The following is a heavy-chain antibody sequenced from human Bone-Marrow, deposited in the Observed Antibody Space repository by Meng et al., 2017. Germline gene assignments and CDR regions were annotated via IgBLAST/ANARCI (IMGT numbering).Heavy chain of an antibody. CDR1: GYTFSAYW. Sequence: ASVKVSCKASGYTFSAYWIHWMRQAPGQGLEWMGWIHPKTGDTKYAQKFQGRVTMTRDTSISTMYLELSSLRSDDTAVYYCASFMGGTTVPYWGQGKLVTVS. D-gene: IGHD1-26*01. CDR3: ASFMGGTTVPY. V-gene: IGHV1-2*02. J-gene: IGHJ4*02. CDR2: IHPKTGDT.